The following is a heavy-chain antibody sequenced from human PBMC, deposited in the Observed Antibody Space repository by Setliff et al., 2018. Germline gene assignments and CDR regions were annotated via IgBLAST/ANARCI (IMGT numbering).Heavy chain of an antibody. CDR2: MNPNSGNT. J-gene: IGHJ6*02. Sequence: ASVKVSCKTSGYTFNSYDINWVRQATGQGLEWVGWMNPNSGNTGYAQKFQGRVTMTRNTSISTAYMELSSLRSEDTAVYYCARDLIDPDYGDYLSFYYYGMDVWGQGTTVTVSS. CDR3: ARDLIDPDYGDYLSFYYYGMDV. D-gene: IGHD4-17*01. V-gene: IGHV1-8*02. CDR1: GYTFNSYD.